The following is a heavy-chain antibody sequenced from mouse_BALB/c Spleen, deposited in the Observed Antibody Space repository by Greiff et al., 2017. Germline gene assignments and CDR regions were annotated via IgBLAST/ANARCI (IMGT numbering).Heavy chain of an antibody. CDR3: AGDYYGYWYFDV. CDR2: ISYDGSN. Sequence: EVQLQQSGPGLVKPSQSLSLTCSVTGYSITSGYYWNWIRQFPGNKLEWMGYISYDGSNNYNPSLKNRISITRDTSKNQFFLKLNSVTTEDTATYYCAGDYYGYWYFDVWGAGTTVTVSS. V-gene: IGHV3-6*02. CDR1: GYSITSGYY. D-gene: IGHD1-1*01. J-gene: IGHJ1*01.